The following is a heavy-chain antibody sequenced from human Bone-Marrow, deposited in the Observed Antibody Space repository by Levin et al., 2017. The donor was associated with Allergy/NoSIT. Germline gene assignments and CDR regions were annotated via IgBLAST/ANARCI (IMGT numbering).Heavy chain of an antibody. J-gene: IGHJ4*02. CDR1: GYTFNSYD. V-gene: IGHV1-8*01. CDR2: VSPNSGHT. CDR3: ATSQAHYYGSGSYHN. D-gene: IGHD3-10*01. Sequence: ASVKVSCKASGYTFNSYDIHWVRQATGQGLEWMGWVSPNSGHTLYAPKFEGRVAMSRNTPISTAYMELSSLRSEDTAVYYCATSQAHYYGSGSYHNWGQGTLVTVSS.